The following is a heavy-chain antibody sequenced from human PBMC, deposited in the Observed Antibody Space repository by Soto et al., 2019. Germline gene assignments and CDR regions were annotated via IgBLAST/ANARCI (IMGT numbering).Heavy chain of an antibody. CDR1: GYSFTSYW. Sequence: PGDSLKISCKVSGYSFTSYWIAWVRQMPGKGLEWMGFIHPVDSDTRYSPSFQGQVTISADKSISTAYLQWSSLRAEDTALYYCAKDLALWFGAFDIWGQGTMVTVSS. V-gene: IGHV5-51*01. J-gene: IGHJ3*02. D-gene: IGHD3-10*01. CDR3: AKDLALWFGAFDI. CDR2: IHPVDSDT.